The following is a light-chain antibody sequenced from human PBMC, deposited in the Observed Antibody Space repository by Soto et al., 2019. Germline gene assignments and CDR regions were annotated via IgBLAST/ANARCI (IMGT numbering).Light chain of an antibody. Sequence: EIFLTQLPATLSAFPGERATLSCRARLFVASNVAWYQQKPGQAPRLLIYGASVRATGVPARFSGSGSGTEFALTISSLQSEDFAVYFCQQYHNWPPQYTFAQGTKVEIK. CDR2: GAS. CDR1: LFVASN. CDR3: QQYHNWPPQYT. J-gene: IGKJ2*01. V-gene: IGKV3-15*01.